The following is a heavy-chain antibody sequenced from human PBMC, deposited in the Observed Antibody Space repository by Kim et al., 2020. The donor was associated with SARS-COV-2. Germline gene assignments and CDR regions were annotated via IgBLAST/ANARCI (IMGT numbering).Heavy chain of an antibody. CDR3: ARLLQWLRPVDF. V-gene: IGHV4-39*01. CDR2: IFHTGSP. J-gene: IGHJ4*02. D-gene: IGHD6-19*01. Sequence: SETLSLTCIVSGGSIGSSNYYWGWIRRPPGRRLVWIGSIFHTGSPYYNPSLKSRATVSVDTSKNQFSQTLNSVTAADTAVYYCARLLQWLRPVDFWGQGTLVTVSS. CDR1: GGSIGSSNYY.